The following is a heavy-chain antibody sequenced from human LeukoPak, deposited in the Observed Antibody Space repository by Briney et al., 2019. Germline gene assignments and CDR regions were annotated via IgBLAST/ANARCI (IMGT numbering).Heavy chain of an antibody. D-gene: IGHD3-22*01. CDR3: ARIWYYYDSSGYYESSGFDY. CDR2: IYYSGST. J-gene: IGHJ4*02. V-gene: IGHV4-59*08. CDR1: GGSISSYY. Sequence: SETLSLTCTVSGGSISSYYWSWIRQPPGKGLEWIGYIYYSGSTNYNPSLKSRVTISVDTSKNQFSLKLSSVTAADTAVYYCARIWYYYDSSGYYESSGFDYWGQGTLVTVSS.